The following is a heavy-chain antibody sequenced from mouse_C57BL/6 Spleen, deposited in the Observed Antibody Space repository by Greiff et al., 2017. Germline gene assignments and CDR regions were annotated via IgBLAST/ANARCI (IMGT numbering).Heavy chain of an antibody. CDR2: IRLKSDNYAT. CDR1: GFTFSNYW. V-gene: IGHV6-3*01. D-gene: IGHD3-2*02. CDR3: TEDSSGFAY. Sequence: DVKLQESGGGLVQPGGSMKLSCVASGFTFSNYWMNWVRQSPEKGLEWVAQIRLKSDNYATHYAESVKGRFTISRDDSKSSVYLQMNNLRAEDTGIYYCTEDSSGFAYWGQGTLVTVSA. J-gene: IGHJ3*01.